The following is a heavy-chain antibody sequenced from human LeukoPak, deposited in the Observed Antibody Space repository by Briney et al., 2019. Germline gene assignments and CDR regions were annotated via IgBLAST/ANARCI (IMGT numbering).Heavy chain of an antibody. CDR3: AREVMEDWFLDY. D-gene: IGHD3-9*01. Sequence: ASVKVSCKASGYTFTGYYMHWVRQAPGQGLEWMGWISAYNGNTNYAQKLQGRVTMTTDTSTSTAYMELRSLRSDDTAVYYCAREVMEDWFLDYWGQGTLVTVSS. CDR1: GYTFTGYY. CDR2: ISAYNGNT. J-gene: IGHJ4*02. V-gene: IGHV1-18*04.